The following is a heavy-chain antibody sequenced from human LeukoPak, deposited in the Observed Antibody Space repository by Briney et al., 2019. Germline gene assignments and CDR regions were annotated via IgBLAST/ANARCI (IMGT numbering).Heavy chain of an antibody. CDR2: ISSSSSYI. Sequence: SGGSLRLSCAASGFTFSSYSMNWVRQAPGKGLGWVSSISSSSSYIYYADSVKGRFTISRDNAKNSLYLQMNSLRAEDTAVYYCAREDSSGYYPRYFDYWGQGTLVTVSS. CDR3: AREDSSGYYPRYFDY. J-gene: IGHJ4*02. CDR1: GFTFSSYS. V-gene: IGHV3-21*01. D-gene: IGHD3-22*01.